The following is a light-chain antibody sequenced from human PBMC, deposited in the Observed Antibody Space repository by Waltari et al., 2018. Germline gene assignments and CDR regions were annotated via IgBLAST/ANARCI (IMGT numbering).Light chain of an antibody. CDR1: NSNVGSYNL. V-gene: IGLV2-23*03. J-gene: IGLJ2*01. Sequence: QSALTQPASVSGSPGQSITISCTGFNSNVGSYNLVSWYQKHPGKAPKLLFYEGNRRPSGVSNRFSGSKSDNTASLTLSGLQAEDEADYYCCSNVGSSVFFGGGTKLTVL. CDR3: CSNVGSSVF. CDR2: EGN.